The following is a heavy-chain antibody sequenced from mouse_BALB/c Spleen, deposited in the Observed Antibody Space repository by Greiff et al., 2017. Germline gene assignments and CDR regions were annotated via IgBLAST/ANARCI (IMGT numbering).Heavy chain of an antibody. CDR2: IVPGSGST. CDR1: GYTFSGYC. CDR3: AETPYYDNSFYAMDY. J-gene: IGHJ4*01. V-gene: IGHV1-9*01. Sequence: VQLQQSGAELMKPGASVKISCKATGYTFSGYCIQWVKQRPGHGLEWIGEIVPGSGSTNYNEKFKGKATFTADTSSNTAYMQLSSLTSEDSAVSYCAETPYYDNSFYAMDYWGQGTSVTVSS. D-gene: IGHD2-10*01.